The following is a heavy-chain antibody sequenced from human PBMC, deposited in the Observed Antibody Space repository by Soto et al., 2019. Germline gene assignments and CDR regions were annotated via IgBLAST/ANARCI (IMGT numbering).Heavy chain of an antibody. J-gene: IGHJ4*02. V-gene: IGHV5-51*01. D-gene: IGHD6-19*01. Sequence: PAESLNTSCQVSGYNFATYWIGWVLQMPGKGLEWMGIIYPGDSQTRYNPSLQGQVTMSVDKSISTAFLQWSSLKASDTAMYYCARQGSSGWYGNYWNQGTLVTVSS. CDR1: GYNFATYW. CDR3: ARQGSSGWYGNY. CDR2: IYPGDSQT.